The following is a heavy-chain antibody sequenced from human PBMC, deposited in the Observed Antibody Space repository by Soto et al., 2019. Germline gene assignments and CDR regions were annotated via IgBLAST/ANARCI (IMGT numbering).Heavy chain of an antibody. V-gene: IGHV4-59*01. CDR3: ARVNYGDYYYGMDV. CDR1: GGSINYSY. D-gene: IGHD4-17*01. Sequence: SETLSLTCTASGGSINYSYWTWIRQPPGKGLEWIGYISYTGSANYNASLKSRLTISVDTSKNQFSLKLSSVTAADTALYYCARVNYGDYYYGMDVWGQGTTVTVSS. CDR2: ISYTGSA. J-gene: IGHJ6*02.